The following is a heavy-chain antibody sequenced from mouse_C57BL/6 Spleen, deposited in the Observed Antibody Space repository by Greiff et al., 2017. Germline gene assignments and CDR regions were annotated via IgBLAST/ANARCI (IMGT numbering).Heavy chain of an antibody. CDR2: IYPSDSET. J-gene: IGHJ1*03. CDR3: ARWGYGSSFWYFDV. V-gene: IGHV1-61*01. CDR1: GYTFTSYW. Sequence: VQLKQPGAELVRPGSSVKLSCKASGYTFTSYWMDWVKQRPGQGLEWIGNIYPSDSETHYNQKFKDKATLTVDKSSSTAYMQLSSLTSEDSAVYYCARWGYGSSFWYFDVWGTGTTVTVSS. D-gene: IGHD1-1*01.